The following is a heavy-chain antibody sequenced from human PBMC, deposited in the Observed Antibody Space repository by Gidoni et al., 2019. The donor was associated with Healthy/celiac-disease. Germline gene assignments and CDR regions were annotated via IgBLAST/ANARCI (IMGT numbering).Heavy chain of an antibody. CDR3: ANIGGGSNWNEPPGMYGMDV. CDR1: GYTFTDYY. CDR2: VDPEDGET. Sequence: EVQLVQSGAEVKKPGAPVKISCKVSGYTFTDYYMHWVQQAPGKGLEWMGLVDPEDGETIYAEKFQGRVTITADTSTDTAYMELSSLRSEDTAVYYCANIGGGSNWNEPPGMYGMDVWGQGTTVTVSS. V-gene: IGHV1-69-2*01. J-gene: IGHJ6*02. D-gene: IGHD1-20*01.